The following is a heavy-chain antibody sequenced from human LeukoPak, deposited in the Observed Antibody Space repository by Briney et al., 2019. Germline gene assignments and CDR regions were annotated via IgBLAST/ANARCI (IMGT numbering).Heavy chain of an antibody. CDR2: INHSGST. D-gene: IGHD4-23*01. CDR1: GGSFSGYY. J-gene: IGHJ4*02. CDR3: ARGRVLRWKGFDY. V-gene: IGHV4-34*01. Sequence: SETLSLTCAVYGGSFSGYYWSWIRQPPGKGLEWIGEINHSGSTNYNPSLKSRVTISVGTSKNQFSLKLSSVTAADTAVYYCARGRVLRWKGFDYWGQGTLVTVFS.